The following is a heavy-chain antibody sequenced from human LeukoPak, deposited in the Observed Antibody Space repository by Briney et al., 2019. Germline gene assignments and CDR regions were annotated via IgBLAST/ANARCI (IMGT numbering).Heavy chain of an antibody. V-gene: IGHV4-4*07. D-gene: IGHD1-26*01. J-gene: IGHJ3*02. CDR3: ATEVFVGARVRDI. Sequence: SETLSLTCIVSGGSISTYYWSWIRQPAGKGLEWIGRIYTSGSTNYNPSLKSRVTISVDTSKDQFSLKLSSVTAADTAVYYCATEVFVGARVRDIWGQGTMVTVSS. CDR2: IYTSGST. CDR1: GGSISTYY.